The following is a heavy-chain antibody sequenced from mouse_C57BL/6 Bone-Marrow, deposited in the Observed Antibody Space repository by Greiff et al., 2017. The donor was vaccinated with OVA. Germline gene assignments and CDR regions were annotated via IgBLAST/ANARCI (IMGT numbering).Heavy chain of an antibody. J-gene: IGHJ4*01. CDR3: ARSRLLRSNYAMDY. Sequence: QVQLQQSGAELARPGASVKLSCKASGYTFTSYGISWVKQRTGQGLEWIGEIYPRSGNTYYTEKFKGKATLTADKSSSTAYMELRSLTSEDSAVYFCARSRLLRSNYAMDYWGQGTSVTVSS. CDR2: IYPRSGNT. CDR1: GYTFTSYG. V-gene: IGHV1-81*01. D-gene: IGHD1-1*01.